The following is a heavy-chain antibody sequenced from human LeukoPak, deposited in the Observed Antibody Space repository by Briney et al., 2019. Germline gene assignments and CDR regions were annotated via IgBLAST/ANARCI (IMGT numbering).Heavy chain of an antibody. Sequence: GGSLRLSCLVSGFTFSNRWMSWVRQAPGKGLEWVALTWYDGSNKYYADSVKGRFTISIDNSKNMVYLHMNSLGADDTAVYYCARELFGSGSCPDYWGQGTLVTVSS. CDR3: ARELFGSGSCPDY. CDR1: GFTFSNRW. V-gene: IGHV3-33*08. CDR2: TWYDGSNK. J-gene: IGHJ4*02. D-gene: IGHD3-10*01.